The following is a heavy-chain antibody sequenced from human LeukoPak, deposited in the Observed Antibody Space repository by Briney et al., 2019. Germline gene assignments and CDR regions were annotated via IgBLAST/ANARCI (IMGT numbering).Heavy chain of an antibody. CDR1: GYTFTSYG. CDR3: AREEISGWRGPFDY. Sequence: GASVKVSCKASGYTFTSYGISWVRQAPGQGLEWMGWISAYNGNTNYAQKLQGRVTMTTDTSTSTAYMELSSLRSEDTAVYYCAREEISGWRGPFDYWGQGTLVTVSS. D-gene: IGHD6-19*01. J-gene: IGHJ4*02. V-gene: IGHV1-18*01. CDR2: ISAYNGNT.